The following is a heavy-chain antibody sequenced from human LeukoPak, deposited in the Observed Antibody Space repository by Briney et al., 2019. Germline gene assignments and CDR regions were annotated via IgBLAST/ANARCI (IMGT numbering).Heavy chain of an antibody. CDR2: ITPIIDTT. J-gene: IGHJ5*02. CDR3: ARVHLRGSQYNWFDP. D-gene: IGHD1-26*01. CDR1: GGTLNTHI. Sequence: SVKVSCRASGGTLNTHIFTWVRQAPGQGLEWMGRITPIIDTTKYAQKFQGRVTITADKSTSTVYMELSSLRSEDTAVYYCARVHLRGSQYNWFDPWGQGTLVTVSS. V-gene: IGHV1-69*08.